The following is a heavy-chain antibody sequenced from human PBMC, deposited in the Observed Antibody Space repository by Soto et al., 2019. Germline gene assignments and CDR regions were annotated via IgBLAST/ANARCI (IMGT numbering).Heavy chain of an antibody. CDR2: MNPNSGNT. CDR3: ARYCISTSCYGYYYYGMDV. Sequence: QVQPVQSGAEVKKPGASVKVSCKASGYTFTSYDINWVRQATGQGLEWMGWMNPNSGNTGYAQKFQGRVTMTRNTSISTAYMELSSLRSEDTAVYYCARYCISTSCYGYYYYGMDVWGQGTTVTVSS. J-gene: IGHJ6*02. V-gene: IGHV1-8*01. D-gene: IGHD2-2*01. CDR1: GYTFTSYD.